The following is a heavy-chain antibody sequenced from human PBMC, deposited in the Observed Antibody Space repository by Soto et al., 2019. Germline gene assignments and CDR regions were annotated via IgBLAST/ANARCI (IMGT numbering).Heavy chain of an antibody. CDR3: ASAPKGYYGSGSYYRHYYYMDV. D-gene: IGHD3-10*01. V-gene: IGHV3-74*01. CDR1: GFTFSSYW. Sequence: GGSLRLSCAASGFTFSSYWMHWVRQAPGKGLVWVSRINSDGSSTSYADSVKGRFTISRDNAKNSLYLQMNSLRAEDTAVYYCASAPKGYYGSGSYYRHYYYMDVWGKGTTVTVSS. CDR2: INSDGSST. J-gene: IGHJ6*03.